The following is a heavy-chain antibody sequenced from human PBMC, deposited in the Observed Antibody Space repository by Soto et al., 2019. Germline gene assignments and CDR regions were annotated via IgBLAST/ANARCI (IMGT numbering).Heavy chain of an antibody. Sequence: SVKVSCTASGGTFSSYAISWVRQAPGQGLEWMGGIIPIFGTANYAQKFQGRVTSTADESTSTAYMELSSLRSEDTAVYYCAREGGVAANEYYYGREVWGHGTRITVS. CDR3: AREGGVAANEYYYGREV. CDR1: GGTFSSYA. J-gene: IGHJ6*02. D-gene: IGHD2-15*01. CDR2: IIPIFGTA. V-gene: IGHV1-69*13.